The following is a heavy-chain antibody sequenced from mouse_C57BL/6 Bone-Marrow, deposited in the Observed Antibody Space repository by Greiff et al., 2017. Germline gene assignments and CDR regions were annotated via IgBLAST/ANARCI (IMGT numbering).Heavy chain of an antibody. Sequence: EVQRVESGGGLVKPGGSLKLSCAASGFTFSSYAMSWVRQTPEKRLEWVATISDGGSYTYSPDNVKGRFTISRDNAKNNLYLQMSQLKSEDTAMYSGASALWHWYFDVWGTGTTVTVSS. D-gene: IGHD1-1*01. CDR1: GFTFSSYA. CDR2: ISDGGSYT. CDR3: ASALWHWYFDV. V-gene: IGHV5-4*01. J-gene: IGHJ1*03.